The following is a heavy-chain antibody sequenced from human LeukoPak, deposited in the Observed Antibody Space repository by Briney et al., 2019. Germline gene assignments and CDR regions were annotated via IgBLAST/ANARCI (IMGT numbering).Heavy chain of an antibody. CDR3: ARVGPLYCGGDCYFGY. Sequence: GRSLRLSCAASGFTFSSYGMHWVRQAPGKGLEWVAVIWYDGSNKYYADSVKGRFTISRDNSKNTLYLQMNSLRAEDTAVYYCARVGPLYCGGDCYFGYWGQGTLVTVSS. J-gene: IGHJ4*02. CDR1: GFTFSSYG. V-gene: IGHV3-33*01. D-gene: IGHD2-21*02. CDR2: IWYDGSNK.